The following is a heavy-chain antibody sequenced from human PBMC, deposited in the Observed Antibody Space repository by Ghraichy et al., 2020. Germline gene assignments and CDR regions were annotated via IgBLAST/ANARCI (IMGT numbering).Heavy chain of an antibody. V-gene: IGHV4-59*01. Sequence: SETLSLTCTVSGGSISGDFWSWIRQPPGKGLQWIGYIYYSGSTNYNPSLKSRVTISVDTSKNQFSLKLRSVTAADTAVYYCARVDYYDSSGYYFDSWGQGTLVTVSS. CDR1: GGSISGDF. D-gene: IGHD3-22*01. CDR2: IYYSGST. J-gene: IGHJ4*02. CDR3: ARVDYYDSSGYYFDS.